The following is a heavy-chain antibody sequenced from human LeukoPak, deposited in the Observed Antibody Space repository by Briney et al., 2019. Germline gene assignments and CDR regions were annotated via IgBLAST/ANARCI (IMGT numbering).Heavy chain of an antibody. J-gene: IGHJ4*02. Sequence: GGSLRLSCAASGFTFSSYGMHWVRQAPGKGLEWVAFIRYDGSNKYYADSVKGRFTISRDNSKNTLYLQMNSLRAEDTAVYYCAKDRVPAGYSSSWSDYWGQGTLVTVSS. V-gene: IGHV3-30*02. D-gene: IGHD6-13*01. CDR1: GFTFSSYG. CDR3: AKDRVPAGYSSSWSDY. CDR2: IRYDGSNK.